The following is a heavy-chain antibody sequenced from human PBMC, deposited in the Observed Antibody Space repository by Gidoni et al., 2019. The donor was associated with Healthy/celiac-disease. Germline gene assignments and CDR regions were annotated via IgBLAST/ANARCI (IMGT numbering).Heavy chain of an antibody. D-gene: IGHD3-10*01. Sequence: EVQLVESGGGLVQPGGSLRLSCAASGFPFSSYWMHWVRQAPGKGLVWVSRINSDGSSTSYAGSVKGRFTISRDNAKNTLYLQMNSLRAEDTAVYYCARSGRLWFGDYFDYWGQGTLVTVSS. V-gene: IGHV3-74*01. CDR3: ARSGRLWFGDYFDY. CDR1: GFPFSSYW. CDR2: INSDGSST. J-gene: IGHJ4*02.